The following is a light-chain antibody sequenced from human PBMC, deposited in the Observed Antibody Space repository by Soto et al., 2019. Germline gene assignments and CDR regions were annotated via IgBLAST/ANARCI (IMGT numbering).Light chain of an antibody. J-gene: IGLJ1*01. CDR1: NSDIGNHNL. Sequence: QSVLTQPASVSGSPGQSISISCTETNSDIGNHNLVSWYQLHAGKAPKLMIYDVTKRPSGVSNRFSGSKSGNTASLTISGLQAEDEADYYCCSYAGSSTLYVFGTGTKVTVL. CDR3: CSYAGSSTLYV. V-gene: IGLV2-23*02. CDR2: DVT.